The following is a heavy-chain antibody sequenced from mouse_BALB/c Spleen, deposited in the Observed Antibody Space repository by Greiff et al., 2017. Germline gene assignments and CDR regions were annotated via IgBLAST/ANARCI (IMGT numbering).Heavy chain of an antibody. D-gene: IGHD1-1*01. CDR1: GYTFTSYW. CDR3: ARGRGRYY. CDR2: IDPSDSET. V-gene: IGHV1-69*02. J-gene: IGHJ2*01. Sequence: QVQLQQPGAELVKPGAPVKLSCKASGYTFTSYWMNWVKQRPGRGLEWIGRIDPSDSETHYNQKFKDKATLTADKSSSTAYMQLSSLTSEDSAVYYCARGRGRYYWGQGTTLTVSS.